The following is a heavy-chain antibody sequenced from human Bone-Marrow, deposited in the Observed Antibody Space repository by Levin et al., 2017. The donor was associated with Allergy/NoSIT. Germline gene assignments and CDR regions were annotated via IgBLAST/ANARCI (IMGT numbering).Heavy chain of an antibody. V-gene: IGHV4-61*01. CDR1: GGSVSSGSYY. J-gene: IGHJ3*02. CDR3: ASYNWNDVDAFDI. CDR2: IYYSGST. D-gene: IGHD1-20*01. Sequence: ASETLSLTCTVSGGSVSSGSYYWSWIRQPPGKGLEWIGYIYYSGSTNYNPSLKSRVTISVDTSKNQFSLKLSSVTAADTAVYYCASYNWNDVDAFDIWGQGTMVTVSS.